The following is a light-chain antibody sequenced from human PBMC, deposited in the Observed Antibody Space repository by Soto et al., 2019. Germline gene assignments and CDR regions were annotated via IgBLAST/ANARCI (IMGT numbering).Light chain of an antibody. J-gene: IGLJ1*01. CDR2: DVS. CDR1: SSDVGGYDY. CDR3: SSYTSSSTLYV. Sequence: QSALTQPASVSGSPRQSITISCTGTSSDVGGYDYVSWYQQHPGKAPKLMIYDVSNRPSGVSNRFSGSKSGNTASLTISGLQAEDEADYYCSSYTSSSTLYVFARGTKLTVL. V-gene: IGLV2-14*03.